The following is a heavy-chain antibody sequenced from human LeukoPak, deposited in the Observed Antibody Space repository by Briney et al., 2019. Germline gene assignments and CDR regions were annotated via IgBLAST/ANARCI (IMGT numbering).Heavy chain of an antibody. D-gene: IGHD6-19*01. Sequence: GGSLRLSCAASGFTFDDYGMSWVRQAPGKGLEWVSGINWNSNSIGYADSVKGRFTISRDNAKNSLYLQMNSLRAEDTAFYYCAKGLGKSSGWATLDYWGQGTLVTVSS. CDR3: AKGLGKSSGWATLDY. V-gene: IGHV3-9*01. CDR2: INWNSNSI. CDR1: GFTFDDYG. J-gene: IGHJ4*02.